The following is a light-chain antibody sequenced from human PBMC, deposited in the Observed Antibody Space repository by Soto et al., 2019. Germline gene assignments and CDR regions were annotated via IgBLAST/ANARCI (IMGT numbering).Light chain of an antibody. CDR2: GAF. J-gene: IGKJ3*01. Sequence: EIVMTQSPVTLSVSPGERATLSCRASQSVSSNLAWYQQKPGQAPSLLIYGAFTRATGIPARFSGTGSGTEFTLTISSLQSEDFAVYYCQQYNNWPPLFTFGPGTKVDIK. CDR1: QSVSSN. CDR3: QQYNNWPPLFT. V-gene: IGKV3-15*01.